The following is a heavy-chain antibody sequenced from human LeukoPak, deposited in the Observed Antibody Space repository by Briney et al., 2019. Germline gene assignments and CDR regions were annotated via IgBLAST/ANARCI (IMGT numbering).Heavy chain of an antibody. CDR2: ISHSGGTT. Sequence: GGSLRLSCAASGFTFSSYGMSWVRQAPGKGLEWVSTISHSGGTTYYADSVKGRFTISRDNAKNSLYLQMNSLRAEDTAVYYCAREMVRGGSWFDPWGQGTLVTVSS. J-gene: IGHJ5*02. D-gene: IGHD3-10*01. V-gene: IGHV3-23*01. CDR1: GFTFSSYG. CDR3: AREMVRGGSWFDP.